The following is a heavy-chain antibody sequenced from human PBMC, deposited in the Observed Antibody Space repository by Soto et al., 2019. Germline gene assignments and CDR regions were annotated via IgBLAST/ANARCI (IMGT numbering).Heavy chain of an antibody. CDR1: GGSISSGGYY. J-gene: IGHJ5*02. CDR3: ARALYSRPKPSWFDP. CDR2: IYYSGGT. V-gene: IGHV4-31*03. Sequence: QVQLQESGPGLVKPSQTLSLTCTVSGGSISSGGYYWSWIRQHPGKGLEWIGYIYYSGGTSYNPSLKSRVTISVDASKNQFSLKLSSVTAADTAVYYCARALYSRPKPSWFDPWGQGTLVTVSS. D-gene: IGHD6-13*01.